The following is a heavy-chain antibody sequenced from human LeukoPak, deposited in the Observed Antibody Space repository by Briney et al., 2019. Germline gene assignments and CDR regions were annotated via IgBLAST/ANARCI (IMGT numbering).Heavy chain of an antibody. D-gene: IGHD2-15*01. V-gene: IGHV4-59*01. CDR3: ARTHSYCSGGSCYLDYYGMDV. CDR1: GGSISSYY. CDR2: IYYSGST. J-gene: IGHJ6*02. Sequence: SETLSLTCTVSGGSISSYYWSWIRQPPGKGLEWNGYIYYSGSTNYNPSLKSRVTISVDTSKNQFSLKLSSVTAADTAVYYCARTHSYCSGGSCYLDYYGMDVWGQGTTVTVSS.